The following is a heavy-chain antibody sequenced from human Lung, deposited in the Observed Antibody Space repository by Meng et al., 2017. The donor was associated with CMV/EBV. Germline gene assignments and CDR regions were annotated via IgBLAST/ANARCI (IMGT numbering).Heavy chain of an antibody. D-gene: IGHD5-24*01. CDR2: INQDGSVK. CDR3: ARDNDGKDY. V-gene: IGHV3-7*01. Sequence: GESXKISCAASGFTFGSYWMSWVRQAPGKGLAWVANINQDGSVKYYVDSVKGRFTISRDNAKNSLYLQMNSLRVEDTAVYYCARDNDGKDYWGQGTLVTVSS. J-gene: IGHJ4*02. CDR1: GFTFGSYW.